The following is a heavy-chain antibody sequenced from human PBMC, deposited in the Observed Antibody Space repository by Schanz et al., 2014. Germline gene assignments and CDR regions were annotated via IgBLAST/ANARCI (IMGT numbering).Heavy chain of an antibody. J-gene: IGHJ4*02. CDR1: GFVFGDYY. V-gene: IGHV3-11*05. D-gene: IGHD6-19*01. Sequence: QVQVVQSGGGLVKPGGSLRLSCAASGFVFGDYYMTWIRQAPGKGLEWVSYVSRSTPDIYYADSVKGRFTMSRDNAKSSLYLQMNRLRVEDTAVYYCAASSGWHPSTDYWGQGTLXTISS. CDR3: AASSGWHPSTDY. CDR2: VSRSTPDI.